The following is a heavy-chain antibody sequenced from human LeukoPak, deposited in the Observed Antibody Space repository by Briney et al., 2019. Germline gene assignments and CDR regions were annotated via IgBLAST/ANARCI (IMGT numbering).Heavy chain of an antibody. D-gene: IGHD1-14*01. J-gene: IGHJ6*02. CDR3: ARVPTYNRAYYYYGMDV. CDR2: IKQDGSEK. Sequence: GGSLRLSCAASGFTFSSYWMSWVRQAPGKGLEWVANIKQDGSEKYYVDSVKGRFTISRDNAKNSLYLQMNSLRAEDTAVYYCARVPTYNRAYYYYGMDVWGQGTTVTVSS. V-gene: IGHV3-7*01. CDR1: GFTFSSYW.